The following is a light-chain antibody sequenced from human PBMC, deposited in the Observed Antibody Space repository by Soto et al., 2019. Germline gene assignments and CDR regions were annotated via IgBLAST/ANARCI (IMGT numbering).Light chain of an antibody. V-gene: IGKV1-5*01. CDR2: DVS. CDR1: QSISDS. J-gene: IGKJ4*01. Sequence: DITLTQSHSTLSASLGDLVGIXWRASQSISDSLAWYQQKPGKAPDLLISDVSKLERGVASRFSGSGSGTEFTLTISSLQPEDSATYYCLQHITYPLTFGGGTKVDI. CDR3: LQHITYPLT.